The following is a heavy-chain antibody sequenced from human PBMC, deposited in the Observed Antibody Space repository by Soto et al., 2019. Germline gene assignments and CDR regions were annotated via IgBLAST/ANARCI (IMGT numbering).Heavy chain of an antibody. CDR3: ARTYSSGWDFDY. CDR2: IYYSGST. J-gene: IGHJ4*02. Sequence: SETLSLTCTVSGGSISSYYWSWIRQPPGKGLEWIGYIYYSGSTNYNPSLKSRVTISVDTSKNQFSLKLSSVTAADTAVYYCARTYSSGWDFDYWGQGTLVTVSS. CDR1: GGSISSYY. V-gene: IGHV4-59*01. D-gene: IGHD6-19*01.